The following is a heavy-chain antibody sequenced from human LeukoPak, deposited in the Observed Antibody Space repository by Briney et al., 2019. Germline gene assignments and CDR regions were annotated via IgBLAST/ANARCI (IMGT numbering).Heavy chain of an antibody. J-gene: IGHJ4*02. V-gene: IGHV1-69*05. Sequence: AASVKVSCKASGYTFTSHAISWVRQAPGQGLEWMGRIIPIFGTANYAQKFQGRVTFTTDESTSTAYMELSSLRSEDTAVYYCARDRMITFGGVTQYFDYWGQGTLVTVSS. CDR3: ARDRMITFGGVTQYFDY. CDR1: GYTFTSHA. D-gene: IGHD3-16*01. CDR2: IIPIFGTA.